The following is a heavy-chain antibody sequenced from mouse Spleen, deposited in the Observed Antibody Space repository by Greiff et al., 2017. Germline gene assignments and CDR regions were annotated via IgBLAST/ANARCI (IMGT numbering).Heavy chain of an antibody. CDR2: IYPGSGNT. Sequence: QVQLKESGAELVKPGASVKLSCKASGYTFTSYWMHWVKQRPGQGLEWIARIYPGSGNTYYNEKFKGKATLTAEKSSSTAYMQLSSLTSEDSAVYFCARSGYSNSAWFAYWGQGTLVTVSA. V-gene: IGHV1-76*01. J-gene: IGHJ3*01. D-gene: IGHD2-5*01. CDR1: GYTFTSYW. CDR3: ARSGYSNSAWFAY.